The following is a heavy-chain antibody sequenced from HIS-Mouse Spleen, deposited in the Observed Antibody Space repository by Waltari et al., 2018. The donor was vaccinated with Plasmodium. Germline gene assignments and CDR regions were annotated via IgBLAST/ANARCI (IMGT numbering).Heavy chain of an antibody. Sequence: EVQLVESGGGLVKPGGSLRLSCPASGITFSSYSMNWVRQAPGKGLEWVSSISSSSSYKYYADSVKGRFTISRDNAKNSLYLQMNSLRAEDTAVYYCARDHNWNYDYWGQGTLVTVSS. D-gene: IGHD1-7*01. CDR1: GITFSSYS. CDR3: ARDHNWNYDY. CDR2: ISSSSSYK. V-gene: IGHV3-21*01. J-gene: IGHJ4*02.